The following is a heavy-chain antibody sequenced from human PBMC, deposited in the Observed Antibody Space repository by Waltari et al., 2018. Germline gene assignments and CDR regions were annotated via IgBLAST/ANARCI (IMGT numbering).Heavy chain of an antibody. CDR2: VYVTGNT. Sequence: EVQLVESGGDLIQPGGSLRLSCAASGFTVNSNYINWVRQSPGKGLGWVSVVYVTGNTGYAESGKGRFTTSRDNSNNTLDLQMTGLRADDTAGYFCARLKQLVYYFDSWGQGTQVTVSS. J-gene: IGHJ4*02. CDR3: ARLKQLVYYFDS. CDR1: GFTVNSNY. V-gene: IGHV3-53*03. D-gene: IGHD1-1*01.